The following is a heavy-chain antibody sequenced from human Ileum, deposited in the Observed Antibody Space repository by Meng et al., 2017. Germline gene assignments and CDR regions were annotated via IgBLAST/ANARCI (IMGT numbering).Heavy chain of an antibody. CDR3: ARGGHDSSGYYSFDY. CDR1: GGSCSGYY. D-gene: IGHD3-22*01. Sequence: PCCAGLVKPSETLSLTFAVYGGSCSGYYWSWIRQPPGKGLEWIGEINHSGSTNYNPSLKSRVTISVDTSKNQFSLKLSSVTAADTAVYYCARGGHDSSGYYSFDYWGQGTLVTVSS. J-gene: IGHJ4*02. V-gene: IGHV4-34*01. CDR2: INHSGST.